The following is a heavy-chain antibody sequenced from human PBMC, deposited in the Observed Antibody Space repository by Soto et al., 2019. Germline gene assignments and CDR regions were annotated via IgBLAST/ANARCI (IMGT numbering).Heavy chain of an antibody. D-gene: IGHD4-17*01. J-gene: IGHJ6*02. CDR3: ATLNTTVTTFSYYYYGMDV. CDR2: FDPEDGET. CDR1: GYTLTELS. V-gene: IGHV1-24*01. Sequence: ASVKVSCKVSGYTLTELSMHWVRQAPGKGLEWMGGFDPEDGETIYAQKFQGRVTMTEDTSTDTAYMELSSLRSEDTAVYYCATLNTTVTTFSYYYYGMDVWGQGTTVTV.